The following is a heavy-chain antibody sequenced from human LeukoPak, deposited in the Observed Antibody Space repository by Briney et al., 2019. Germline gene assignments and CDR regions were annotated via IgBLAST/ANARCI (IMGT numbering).Heavy chain of an antibody. D-gene: IGHD3-3*01. Sequence: GGSLRLSCAASGFDFRSNCMHWVRHAPGQGLVWVSRIKGDGISTNYADSVKGRFTISRDIAKNTLYLQMNSLRAEDTGVYYCAKDHYWSIDYWGRGTLVTVSS. CDR3: AKDHYWSIDY. CDR1: GFDFRSNC. V-gene: IGHV3-74*01. CDR2: IKGDGIST. J-gene: IGHJ4*02.